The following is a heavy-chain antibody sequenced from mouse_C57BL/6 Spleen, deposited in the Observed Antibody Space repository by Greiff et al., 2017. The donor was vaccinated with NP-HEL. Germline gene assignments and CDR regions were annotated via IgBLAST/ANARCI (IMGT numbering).Heavy chain of an antibody. V-gene: IGHV1-50*01. CDR1: GYTFTSYW. Sequence: QVQLQQPGAELVKPGASVKLSCKASGYTFTSYWMQWVKQRPGQGLEWIGEIDPSDSYTNYNQKFKGKATLTVDTSSSTAYMQRSSLTSEDSAVYYCATYGSSPWFAYWGQGTLVTVSA. CDR3: ATYGSSPWFAY. D-gene: IGHD1-1*01. CDR2: IDPSDSYT. J-gene: IGHJ3*01.